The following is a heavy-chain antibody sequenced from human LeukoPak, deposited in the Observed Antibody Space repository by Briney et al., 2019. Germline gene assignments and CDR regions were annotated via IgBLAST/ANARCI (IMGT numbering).Heavy chain of an antibody. CDR1: GFTFSSYI. CDR2: ISSSSSYI. J-gene: IGHJ4*02. Sequence: GGSLRLSCAASGFTFSSYIMNWVRQAPGKGLEWVSSISSSSSYIYYADSVKGRFTISRDNAKNSLYLQMNSLRAEDTAVYYCAREGRFGELLRYWGQGTLVTVSS. V-gene: IGHV3-21*01. D-gene: IGHD3-10*01. CDR3: AREGRFGELLRY.